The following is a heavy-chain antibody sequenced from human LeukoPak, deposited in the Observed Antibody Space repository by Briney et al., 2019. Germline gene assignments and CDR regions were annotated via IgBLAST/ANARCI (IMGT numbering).Heavy chain of an antibody. CDR2: ISGTGVTA. V-gene: IGHV3-23*01. CDR1: GSIFNNYA. CDR3: AKDQRFGDLDDY. J-gene: IGHJ4*02. D-gene: IGHD3-10*01. Sequence: GGSLRLSCAASGSIFNNYAMSWVRQAPGKGVEWVSSISGTGVTAYYADSVKGRFAISRDNSKNTLYLQMSSLRAEDTALYYCAKDQRFGDLDDYRGQGTLVTVSS.